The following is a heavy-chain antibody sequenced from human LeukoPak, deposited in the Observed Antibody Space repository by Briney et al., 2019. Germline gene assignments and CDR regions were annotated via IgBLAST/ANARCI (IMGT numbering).Heavy chain of an antibody. CDR2: IYYSGST. Sequence: NTSETLSLTCTVSGGSISSYYWSWIRQPPGKGLEWIGYIYYSGSTNYNPSLKSRVTISVDTSKNQFSLKLSSVTAADTAMYYCARGRDFWSGYYGYWGQGTLVTVSS. J-gene: IGHJ4*02. CDR3: ARGRDFWSGYYGY. CDR1: GGSISSYY. V-gene: IGHV4-59*01. D-gene: IGHD3-3*01.